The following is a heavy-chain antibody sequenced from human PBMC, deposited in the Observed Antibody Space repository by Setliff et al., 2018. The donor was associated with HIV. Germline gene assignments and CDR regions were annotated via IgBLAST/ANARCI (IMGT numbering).Heavy chain of an antibody. CDR1: GYTFTSYG. Sequence: ASVKVSCKASGYTFTSYGISWVRQAPGQGLEWMGWISAYNGNTNYAQKLQGRVTFTSDTSATTAYMELSSLRSEDTAVYYCARSRSMDVWGQGTSVTVSS. CDR2: ISAYNGNT. V-gene: IGHV1-18*01. CDR3: ARSRSMDV. J-gene: IGHJ6*02.